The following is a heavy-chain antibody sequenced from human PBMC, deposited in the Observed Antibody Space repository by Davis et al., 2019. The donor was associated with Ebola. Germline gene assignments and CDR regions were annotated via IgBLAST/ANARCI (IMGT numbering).Heavy chain of an antibody. J-gene: IGHJ6*02. CDR1: GFTFSSYG. V-gene: IGHV3-33*01. CDR2: IRFDGTSK. D-gene: IGHD3-16*01. Sequence: PGGSLRLSCTASGFTFSSYGMHWVRQAPGKGLEWVAVIRFDGTSKNYADSVKGRFTISRDNAKNSLYLQMSSLRAEDTAVYYCARGLQTRWRVGWGMDVWGQGTTVTVSS. CDR3: ARGLQTRWRVGWGMDV.